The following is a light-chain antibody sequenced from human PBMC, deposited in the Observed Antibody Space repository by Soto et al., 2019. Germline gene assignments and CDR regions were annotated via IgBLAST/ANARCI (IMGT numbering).Light chain of an antibody. V-gene: IGKV1-12*01. CDR1: QSISSW. CDR3: QQANSFPLT. J-gene: IGKJ4*01. CDR2: DVS. Sequence: DIQMTQSPSTLSASVGYRVTITCRASQSISSWLAWYQQKTGKAPKILIYDVSTLESGVPQRLSGSGSGTDLNLTISSLQPEDFATYYCQQANSFPLTFGGGTKVDIK.